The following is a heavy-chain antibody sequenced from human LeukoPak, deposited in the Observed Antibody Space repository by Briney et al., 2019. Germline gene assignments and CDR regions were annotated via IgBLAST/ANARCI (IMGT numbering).Heavy chain of an antibody. CDR1: GFTFSTYA. D-gene: IGHD3-16*01. J-gene: IGHJ4*02. CDR3: ATEKGDSPDY. CDR2: ISGSGDST. Sequence: GGSLRLSCAASGFTFSTYAVNWVRQAPGKGLEWVSTISGSGDSTYYADSVKGRFTISRDNPKNTLYLQMSSLRAEDTAVYYCATEKGDSPDYWGQGTLVTVSS. V-gene: IGHV3-23*01.